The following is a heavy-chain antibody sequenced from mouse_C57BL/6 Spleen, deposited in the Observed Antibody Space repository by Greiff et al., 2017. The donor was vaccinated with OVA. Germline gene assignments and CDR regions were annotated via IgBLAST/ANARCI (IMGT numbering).Heavy chain of an antibody. CDR1: GYTFTSSW. V-gene: IGHV1-55*01. CDR3: ARSEGLAWFAY. Sequence: VQLQQSGAELVKPGASVKMSCKASGYTFTSSWITWVKQRPGQGLEWIGDIYPGSGSTNYNEKFKSKATLTVDPSSSTADMQLSSLTSEDSAVYYGARSEGLAWFAYWGQGTLVTVSA. CDR2: IYPGSGST. J-gene: IGHJ3*01.